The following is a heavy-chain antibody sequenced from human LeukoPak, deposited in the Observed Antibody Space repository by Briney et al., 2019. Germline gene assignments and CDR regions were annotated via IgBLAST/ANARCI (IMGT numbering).Heavy chain of an antibody. J-gene: IGHJ4*02. Sequence: GGSLRLSCAASGFTVSSNYMSWVRQAPGKGLEWVSVIYSGGSTYYADSVKGRFTISRDNSKNTLYLQVNSLRAEDTAVYYCASSWVRYYFDYWGQGTLVTVSS. CDR3: ASSWVRYYFDY. CDR2: IYSGGST. CDR1: GFTVSSNY. V-gene: IGHV3-53*01. D-gene: IGHD6-13*01.